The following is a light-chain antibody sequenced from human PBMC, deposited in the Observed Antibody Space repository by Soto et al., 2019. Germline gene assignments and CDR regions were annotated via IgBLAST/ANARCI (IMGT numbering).Light chain of an antibody. V-gene: IGKV3-20*01. CDR3: QQYGSSPPIT. J-gene: IGKJ3*01. CDR1: QSVSSSY. CDR2: GAS. Sequence: EIVLTQSPGTLSLSPGERATLSCRASQSVSSSYLAWYQQKPSQAPRLLIYGASGRATGIPDRFSGSGSGTDFTLTISRLEPEDFAVYYCQQYGSSPPITFGPGTKVDIK.